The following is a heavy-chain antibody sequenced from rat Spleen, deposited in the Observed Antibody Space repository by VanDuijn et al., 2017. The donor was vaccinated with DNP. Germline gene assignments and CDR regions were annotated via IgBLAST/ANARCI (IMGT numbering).Heavy chain of an antibody. CDR3: ARGSDGVWFVY. CDR2: IKMGSGGT. V-gene: IGHV1-43*01. J-gene: IGHJ3*01. D-gene: IGHD4-3*01. Sequence: QVQLQQSGAELAKPGSSVKLSCKASGYTFTSYSISWIKQPTGQGLEYIEYIKMGSGGTNYKEKFKGKATLTGGKSSSTAFMQLSSLTPDDSAVYYCARGSDGVWFVYWGQGTLVTVSS. CDR1: GYTFTSYS.